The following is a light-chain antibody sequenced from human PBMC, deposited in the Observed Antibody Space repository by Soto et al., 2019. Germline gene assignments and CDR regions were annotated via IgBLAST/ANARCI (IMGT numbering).Light chain of an antibody. V-gene: IGKV3-20*01. CDR3: HQYHYWWT. J-gene: IGKJ1*01. CDR1: QSVSSSY. CDR2: DAS. Sequence: EIVLTQSPGTLSLSPGERATLSCRASQSVSSSYLAWYQQKPGQAPRLLIYDASSRATGIPDRFSGGGSGTDFTLTISRLEPEDFAVYYCHQYHYWWTFGQGTRVEIK.